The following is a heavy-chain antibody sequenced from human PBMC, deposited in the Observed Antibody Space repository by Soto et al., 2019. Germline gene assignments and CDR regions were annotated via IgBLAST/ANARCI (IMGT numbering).Heavy chain of an antibody. CDR2: ISSNGGST. D-gene: IGHD3-3*01. V-gene: IGHV3-64D*06. Sequence: PGGSLRLSCSASGFTFSSYAMRWVRQAPGKGLEYVSAISSNGGSTYYADSVKGRFTISRDNSKNTLYLQMSSLRAEDTAVYYCVKDRVLRFLEWLTNPDYWGQGTLVTVSS. J-gene: IGHJ4*02. CDR3: VKDRVLRFLEWLTNPDY. CDR1: GFTFSSYA.